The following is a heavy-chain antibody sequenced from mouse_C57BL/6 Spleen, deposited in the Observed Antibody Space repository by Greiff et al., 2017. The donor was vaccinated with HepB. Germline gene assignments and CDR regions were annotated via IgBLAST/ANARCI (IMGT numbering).Heavy chain of an antibody. CDR1: GYTFTSYW. D-gene: IGHD1-2*01. CDR3: AREGLRRGYFDY. CDR2: IYPGSGST. J-gene: IGHJ2*01. Sequence: QVQLQPGAELVKPGASVKMSCKASGYTFTSYWITWVKQRPGQGLEWIGDIYPGSGSTNYNEKFKSKATLTVDTSSSTAYMQLSSLTSEDSAVYYCAREGLRRGYFDYWGQGTTLTVSS. V-gene: IGHV1-55*01.